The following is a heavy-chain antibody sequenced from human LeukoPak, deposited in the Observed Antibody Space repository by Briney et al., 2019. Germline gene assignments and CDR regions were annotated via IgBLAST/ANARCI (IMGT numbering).Heavy chain of an antibody. CDR3: ARARRGSAPYYYYYMDV. V-gene: IGHV1-18*01. Sequence: GASVKVSCKAFGYTFTSYGISWVRQAPGQGLEWMGWISAYNGNTNYAQKLQGRVTMTTDTSTSTAYMELRSLRSDDTAVYYCARARRGSAPYYYYYMDVWGKGTTVTVSS. J-gene: IGHJ6*03. CDR2: ISAYNGNT. D-gene: IGHD1-14*01. CDR1: GYTFTSYG.